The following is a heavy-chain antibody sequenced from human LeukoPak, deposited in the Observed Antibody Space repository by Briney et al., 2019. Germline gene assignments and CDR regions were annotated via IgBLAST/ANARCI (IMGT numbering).Heavy chain of an antibody. J-gene: IGHJ4*02. CDR2: INPNSGGT. CDR3: ARSVLQLDYGDYLGY. D-gene: IGHD4-17*01. CDR1: GYTFTGYY. V-gene: IGHV1-2*02. Sequence: GASVKVSCKASGYTFTGYYMHWVRQAPGQGLEWMGWINPNSGGTNYAQKFQGRVTMTRDTSTSTVYMELSSLRSEDTAVYYCARSVLQLDYGDYLGYWGQGTLVTVSS.